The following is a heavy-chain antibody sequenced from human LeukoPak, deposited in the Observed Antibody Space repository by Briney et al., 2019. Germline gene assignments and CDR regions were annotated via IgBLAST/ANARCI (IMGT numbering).Heavy chain of an antibody. CDR3: AREKRDMGFIGVVLAFDI. J-gene: IGHJ3*02. V-gene: IGHV1-69*01. CDR2: IIPIFGTA. CDR1: GGTFSSYA. D-gene: IGHD3-3*01. Sequence: SVKVSCKASGGTFSSYAISWVRQAPGQGLEWMGGIIPIFGTANYAQKFQGRVTTTADESTSTAYMELSSLRSEDTAVYYCAREKRDMGFIGVVLAFDIWGQGTMVTVSS.